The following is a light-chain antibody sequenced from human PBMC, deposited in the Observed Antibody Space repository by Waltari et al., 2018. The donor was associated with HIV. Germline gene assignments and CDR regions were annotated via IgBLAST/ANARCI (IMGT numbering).Light chain of an antibody. CDR3: QSADNSGTWV. CDR2: KDN. V-gene: IGLV3-25*03. J-gene: IGLJ3*02. Sequence: SYELTQPPSVSVSPGQTARITCSGDELPKQYAYWYQQKPGQAPILVIYKDNERPSGIPERFSGSSSGTTVMLTISGVQAEDEADYYCQSADNSGTWVFGGGTKLTVL. CDR1: ELPKQY.